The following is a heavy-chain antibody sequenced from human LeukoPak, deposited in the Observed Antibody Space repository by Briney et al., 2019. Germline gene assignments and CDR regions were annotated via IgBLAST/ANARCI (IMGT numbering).Heavy chain of an antibody. CDR3: ARVRVGTQRRYYFDY. CDR1: GGSISSSNW. CDR2: IYHSGST. D-gene: IGHD3-10*01. J-gene: IGHJ4*02. V-gene: IGHV4-4*02. Sequence: PSETLSLTCAVSGGSISSSNWWSWVRQPPGKGLEWIGEIYHSGSTNYNPSLKSRVTISVDKSKNQFSLKLSSVTAADTAVYYCARVRVGTQRRYYFDYWGQGTLVTVSS.